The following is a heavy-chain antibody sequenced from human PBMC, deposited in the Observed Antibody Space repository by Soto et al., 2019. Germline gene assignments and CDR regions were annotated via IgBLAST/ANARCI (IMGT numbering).Heavy chain of an antibody. CDR3: ARVYCSGGSCYEFDY. V-gene: IGHV4-31*03. Sequence: QVQLQESGPGLVKPSQTLSLTCTVSGGSISSGGYYWSWIRQHPGKGLEWIGYIYYSGSTYYNPSPQSRVTLSVETSKYQFSLKLSSVTAADTAVYYCARVYCSGGSCYEFDYWGQGTLVTVSS. D-gene: IGHD2-15*01. J-gene: IGHJ4*02. CDR2: IYYSGST. CDR1: GGSISSGGYY.